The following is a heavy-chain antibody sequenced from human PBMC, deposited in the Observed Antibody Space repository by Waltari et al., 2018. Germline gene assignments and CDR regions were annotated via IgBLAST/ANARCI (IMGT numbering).Heavy chain of an antibody. CDR2: IYSGGSA. CDR3: ARGHRGSRPL. CDR1: GFPVSSDS. J-gene: IGHJ4*02. D-gene: IGHD3-10*01. V-gene: IGHV3-53*01. Sequence: EVRLVESGGDLVQPGGSLRLSCAAFGFPVSSDSMNWLRQAPWKGLEWVSVIYSGGSANYTDSVKGRFIVSRDNSRNTLYLQMNGLRADDTAIYYCARGHRGSRPLWGQGTLVTVSS.